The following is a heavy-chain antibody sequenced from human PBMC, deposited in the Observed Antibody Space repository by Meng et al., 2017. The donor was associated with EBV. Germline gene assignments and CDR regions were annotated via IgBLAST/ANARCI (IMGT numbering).Heavy chain of an antibody. J-gene: IGHJ4*02. CDR3: ARVGIAVAGTGDY. V-gene: IGHV1-2*06. CDR1: GYTFTGYY. D-gene: IGHD6-19*01. CDR2: INPNSGGT. Sequence: QVERVQAGAEVKKPGGAVKASCKASGYTFTGYYMHWVRQAPGQGLEWMGRINPNSGGTNYAQKFQGRVTMTRDTSISTAYMELSRLRSDDTAVYYCARVGIAVAGTGDYWGQGTLVTVSS.